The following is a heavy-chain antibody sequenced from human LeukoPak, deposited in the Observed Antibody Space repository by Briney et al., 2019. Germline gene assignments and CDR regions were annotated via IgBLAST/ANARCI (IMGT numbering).Heavy chain of an antibody. Sequence: QTGGSLRLPCAASGFTFSSYAMSWVPQAPGKAPEWVSAIKGSGGSTYYADSVKGRFTISRDNSKNTLYLQMNSLRAEDTAVYYCAKDTTYSSGWYSYWGQGTLVTVSS. CDR3: AKDTTYSSGWYSY. D-gene: IGHD6-19*01. CDR1: GFTFSSYA. J-gene: IGHJ4*02. V-gene: IGHV3-23*01. CDR2: IKGSGGST.